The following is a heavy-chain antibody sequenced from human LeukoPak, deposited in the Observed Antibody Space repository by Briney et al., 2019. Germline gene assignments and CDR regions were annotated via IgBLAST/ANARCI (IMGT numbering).Heavy chain of an antibody. D-gene: IGHD1-26*01. V-gene: IGHV3-23*01. CDR1: GFTFSSYA. CDR2: ISGSGGST. Sequence: GGSLRLSCAASGFTFSSYAMNWVRQAPGKGLEWVSGISGSGGSTYYADSLKGRFTFSRDNSRNTLYLQMNSLRADDTAVYYCAKGATGGSYYFDYWGQGTLVTVSS. CDR3: AKGATGGSYYFDY. J-gene: IGHJ4*02.